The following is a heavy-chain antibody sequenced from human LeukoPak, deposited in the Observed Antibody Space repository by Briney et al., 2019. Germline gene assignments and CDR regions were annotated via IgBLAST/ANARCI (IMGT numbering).Heavy chain of an antibody. Sequence: PGGSLRLSCAASGSTFSSYSMNWVRQAPGKGLEWVSSISSSSSYIYYADSVKGRFTISRDNAKNSLYLQMNSLRAEDTAVYYCARGYCSGGSCYHYYYYGMDVWGKGTTVTVSS. CDR3: ARGYCSGGSCYHYYYYGMDV. CDR2: ISSSSSYI. D-gene: IGHD2-15*01. CDR1: GSTFSSYS. V-gene: IGHV3-21*01. J-gene: IGHJ6*04.